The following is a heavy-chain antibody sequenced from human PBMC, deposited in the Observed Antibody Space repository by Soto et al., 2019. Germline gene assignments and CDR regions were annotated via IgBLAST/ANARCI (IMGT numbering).Heavy chain of an antibody. J-gene: IGHJ1*01. D-gene: IGHD6-13*01. CDR2: IDHSGST. Sequence: QVQLQQWGAGLLKPSETLSLTCAVYGGSFSGYYWSWIRQPPGEGLEWIGEIDHSGSTNYNPSLKSRVSMSVDTSRSQFSLKLRSVTAADTAVYYCARGIGSSWYVRPSVGFQHWGQGTLVTVSS. V-gene: IGHV4-34*01. CDR3: ARGIGSSWYVRPSVGFQH. CDR1: GGSFSGYY.